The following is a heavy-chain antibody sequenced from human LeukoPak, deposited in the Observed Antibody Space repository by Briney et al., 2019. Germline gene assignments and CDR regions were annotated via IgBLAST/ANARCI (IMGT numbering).Heavy chain of an antibody. CDR1: SGSISNHY. J-gene: IGHJ3*02. CDR2: IYYSGST. CDR3: ARERKGGSGYHNDAFYI. Sequence: SETLSLTCTVSSGSISNHYWSWNRQSPGKGLEWIGYIYYSGSTNYNPSLKSRVTISVDMSKNQFSLKLSSVTAADTAVYYCARERKGGSGYHNDAFYIWGQGRMLSVSS. D-gene: IGHD3-22*01. V-gene: IGHV4-59*11.